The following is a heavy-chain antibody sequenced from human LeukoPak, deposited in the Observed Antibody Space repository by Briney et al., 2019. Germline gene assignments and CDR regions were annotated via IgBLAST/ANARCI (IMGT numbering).Heavy chain of an antibody. Sequence: PGGSLTLSCAASGFTVSNNFMVWVRQAPGKGREWVSRIYADGSTYYADSVKGRFTLSRHNSENTLSLEMNSLRPEDTALYYCARESSVSGWFIYWGQGTLVTVSS. D-gene: IGHD6-19*01. CDR1: GFTVSNNF. V-gene: IGHV3-53*04. J-gene: IGHJ4*02. CDR3: ARESSVSGWFIY. CDR2: IYADGST.